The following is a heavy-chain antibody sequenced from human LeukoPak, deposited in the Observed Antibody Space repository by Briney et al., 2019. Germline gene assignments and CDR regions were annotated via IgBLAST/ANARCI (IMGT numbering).Heavy chain of an antibody. CDR3: ASLYYYDSIDY. J-gene: IGHJ4*02. CDR1: GFTFSDYY. CDR2: ISSSTSNI. V-gene: IGHV3-11*01. Sequence: GASLRLSCEASGFTFSDYYMGWIRQAPGKGLEGVSYISSSTSNIYYVDSVKGRFAISRDNTKNSLFLQMTSLRADDTAVYYCASLYYYDSIDYWGQGTLVTVSS. D-gene: IGHD3-22*01.